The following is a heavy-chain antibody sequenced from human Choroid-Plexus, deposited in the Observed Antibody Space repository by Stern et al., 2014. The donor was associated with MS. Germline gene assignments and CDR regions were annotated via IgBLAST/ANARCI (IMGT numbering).Heavy chain of an antibody. D-gene: IGHD2/OR15-2a*01. V-gene: IGHV3-30*03. J-gene: IGHJ5*02. Sequence: QVQLVESGGGVVQPGRPLRLSCVASGFTFGSCAMHWVRQAPGKGLEWVAGVSYDGSNKYYADSVKGRFTISRDNSQNTLYMQMSSLRPEDXAVXXXXKDRXYLTYFFDHWGQGSLVTVSS. CDR2: VSYDGSNK. CDR1: GFTFGSCA. CDR3: XKDRXYLTYFFDH.